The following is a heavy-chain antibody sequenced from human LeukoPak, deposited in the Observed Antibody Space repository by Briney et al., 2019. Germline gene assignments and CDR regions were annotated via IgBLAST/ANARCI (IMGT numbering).Heavy chain of an antibody. D-gene: IGHD4-11*01. V-gene: IGHV3-21*01. CDR2: ISSSSSYI. CDR1: GFTFSSYE. Sequence: GGSLRLSCAASGFTFSSYEMNWVRQAPGKGLEWVSSISSSSSYIYYADSVKGRFTISRDNAKNSLYLQMNSLRAEDTAVYYCTRVEETATTAAIIRKYSYYYYYMDVWGKGNTVTVSS. CDR3: TRVEETATTAAIIRKYSYYYYYMDV. J-gene: IGHJ6*03.